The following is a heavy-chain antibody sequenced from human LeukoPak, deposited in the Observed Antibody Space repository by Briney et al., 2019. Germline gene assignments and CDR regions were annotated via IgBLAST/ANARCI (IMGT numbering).Heavy chain of an antibody. CDR3: ARHLYGDPYYFDY. V-gene: IGHV4-59*08. CDR2: IYYSGST. Sequence: KPSETLSLTCTVSGGSISSYYWSWIRQPPGKRLEWIGYIYYSGSTNYNPSLKSRVTISVDTSKNQFSLKLSSVTAADTAVYYCARHLYGDPYYFDYWGQGTLVTVSS. CDR1: GGSISSYY. J-gene: IGHJ4*02. D-gene: IGHD4-17*01.